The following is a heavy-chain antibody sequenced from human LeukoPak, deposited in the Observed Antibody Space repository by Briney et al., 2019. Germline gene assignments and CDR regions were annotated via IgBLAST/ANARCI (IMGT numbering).Heavy chain of an antibody. CDR1: GGTFRGYY. V-gene: IGHV4-34*01. D-gene: IGHD3-10*01. CDR3: ARGLRFHVGSGNWFDL. J-gene: IGHJ5*02. CDR2: IDHTGST. Sequence: SETLSLNCAVSGGTFRGYYWSWIRQPPGRGLAWIGEIDHTGSTNYNPSLESRVTLSVDTSKYQVSLNLNSLTAADTAVYYCARGLRFHVGSGNWFDLWGQGTLVTVSS.